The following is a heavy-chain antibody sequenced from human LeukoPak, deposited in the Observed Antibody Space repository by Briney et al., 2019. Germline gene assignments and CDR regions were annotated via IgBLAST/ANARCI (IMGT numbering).Heavy chain of an antibody. V-gene: IGHV3-23*01. Sequence: GGSLRLSCAASGFTFSSYGMSWVRQAPGKGLEWVSAISGSGGSTYYADSVKGRFTISRDNSKNTLYLQMNSLRAEDTAVYYCAKAAAPYYYYYMDVWGKGTTVTISS. J-gene: IGHJ6*03. CDR3: AKAAAPYYYYYMDV. CDR2: ISGSGGST. CDR1: GFTFSSYG. D-gene: IGHD2-2*01.